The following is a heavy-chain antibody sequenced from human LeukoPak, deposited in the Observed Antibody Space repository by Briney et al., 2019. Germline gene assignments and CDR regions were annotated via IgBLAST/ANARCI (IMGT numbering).Heavy chain of an antibody. D-gene: IGHD2-2*01. V-gene: IGHV3-23*01. Sequence: GGSLRLSCAASGFTFSDYYMSWIRQAPGKGLEWVSAISGSGGSTYYADSVKGRFTISRDNSKNTLYLQMNSLRAEDTAVYYCAKDIVVVPAAMGWFDPWGQGTLVTVSS. CDR2: ISGSGGST. J-gene: IGHJ5*02. CDR3: AKDIVVVPAAMGWFDP. CDR1: GFTFSDYY.